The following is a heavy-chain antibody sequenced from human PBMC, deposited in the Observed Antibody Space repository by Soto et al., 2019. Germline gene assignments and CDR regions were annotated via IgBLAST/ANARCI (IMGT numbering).Heavy chain of an antibody. V-gene: IGHV3-33*06. CDR1: GFTFSSYG. CDR2: IWYDGSNK. CDR3: AKGPHRLYGDYLFDY. J-gene: IGHJ4*02. D-gene: IGHD4-17*01. Sequence: SGGSLRLSCAASGFTFSSYGMHWVRQAPGKGLDWVADIWYDGSNKYYADSVKGRFTISRDSSKSTVYLQMNSLRAEDTAVYYCAKGPHRLYGDYLFDYWGQGTLVTVSS.